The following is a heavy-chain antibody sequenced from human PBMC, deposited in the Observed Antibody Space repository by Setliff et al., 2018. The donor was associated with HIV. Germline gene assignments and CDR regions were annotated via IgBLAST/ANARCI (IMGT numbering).Heavy chain of an antibody. D-gene: IGHD3-9*01. V-gene: IGHV3-11*01. CDR2: ISESGTTI. CDR3: ARERASYYDISFDY. CDR1: GFSFSDYY. Sequence: GGSLRLSCLASGFSFSDYYMNWIRQAPGKGLEWISYISYISESGTTIFYADSVKGRFTISRDNGENSLYLQMNSLRAEDTAVYYCARERASYYDISFDYWGQGTLVTVSS. J-gene: IGHJ4*02.